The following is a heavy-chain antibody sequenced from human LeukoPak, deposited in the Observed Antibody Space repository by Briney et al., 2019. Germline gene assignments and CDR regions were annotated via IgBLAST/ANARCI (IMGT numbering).Heavy chain of an antibody. CDR1: GYSFTSYW. CDR3: ASPPITYCSGGSCYGNDAFDI. Sequence: GESLKISCKGSGYSFTSYWISWVRQMPGKGLEWMGRIDPSDSYTNYSPSFQGHVTISADKSISTAYLQWSGLKASDTAMYYCASPPITYCSGGSCYGNDAFDIWGQGTMVTVSS. D-gene: IGHD2-15*01. CDR2: IDPSDSYT. V-gene: IGHV5-10-1*01. J-gene: IGHJ3*02.